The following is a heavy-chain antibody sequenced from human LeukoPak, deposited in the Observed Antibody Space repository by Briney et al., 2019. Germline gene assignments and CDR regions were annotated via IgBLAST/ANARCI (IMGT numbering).Heavy chain of an antibody. CDR3: ARQSTSMSTC. Sequence: PSETLSLTCAVSDDSISSSSYYWGWIRQRPEEGLEWIGRINYSRTTYYSPSLKSRVTISVDTSKNQFSLKQSTVTAADTALYFCARQSTSMSTCWGQGTLVTVSS. J-gene: IGHJ4*02. CDR2: INYSRTT. D-gene: IGHD3-3*02. CDR1: DDSISSSSYY. V-gene: IGHV4-39*01.